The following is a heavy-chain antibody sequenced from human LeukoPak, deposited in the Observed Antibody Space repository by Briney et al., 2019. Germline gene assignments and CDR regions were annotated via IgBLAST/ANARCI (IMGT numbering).Heavy chain of an antibody. Sequence: ASVKVSCKASGYTFTSYDINWVRQATGQGLEWMGWINPNSGGTNYAQKFQGRVTMTRDTSISTAYMELSRLRSDDTAVYYCARSEQLFPDAFDIWGQGTMVTVSS. V-gene: IGHV1-2*02. CDR2: INPNSGGT. CDR3: ARSEQLFPDAFDI. J-gene: IGHJ3*02. D-gene: IGHD6-13*01. CDR1: GYTFTSYD.